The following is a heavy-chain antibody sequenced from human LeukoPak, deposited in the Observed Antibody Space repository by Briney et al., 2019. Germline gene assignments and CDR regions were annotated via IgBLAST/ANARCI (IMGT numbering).Heavy chain of an antibody. Sequence: SETLSLTCTVSGGSISSSSYYWGWIRQPPGKGLEWIGSIYYSGSTYYNPSLKSRVTISVDTSKSQFSLKLSSVTAADTAVYYCARGGYYDFWSGYFLSSYYFDYWGQGTLVTVSS. V-gene: IGHV4-39*01. CDR1: GGSISSSSYY. D-gene: IGHD3-3*01. J-gene: IGHJ4*02. CDR3: ARGGYYDFWSGYFLSSYYFDY. CDR2: IYYSGST.